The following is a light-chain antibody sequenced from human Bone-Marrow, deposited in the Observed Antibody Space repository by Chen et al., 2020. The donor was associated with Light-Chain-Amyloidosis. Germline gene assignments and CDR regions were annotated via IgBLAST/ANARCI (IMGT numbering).Light chain of an antibody. CDR2: DDS. V-gene: IGLV3-21*02. Sequence: SYVLTQPSSVSVAPAQTATIACGGNNIGSTSVHWYQQTPGQAPLLVVYDDSDRPSGIPERLSGSNAGNTATLTISRVEAGDEAGYYCQVWDRSSDRPVFGGGTKLTVL. CDR3: QVWDRSSDRPV. CDR1: NIGSTS. J-gene: IGLJ3*02.